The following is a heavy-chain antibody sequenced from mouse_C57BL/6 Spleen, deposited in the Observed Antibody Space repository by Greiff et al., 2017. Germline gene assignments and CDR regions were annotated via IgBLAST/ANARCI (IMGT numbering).Heavy chain of an antibody. CDR1: GYTFTSYW. D-gene: IGHD2-1*01. J-gene: IGHJ3*01. V-gene: IGHV1-50*01. CDR3: ARELQFAY. Sequence: VQLQQSGAELVKPGASVKLSCKASGYTFTSYWMQWVKQRPGQGLEWIGEIDPSDSYTNYNQKFKGKATLTVDTSSSTAYMQLSSLTSEDSAVYYCARELQFAYWGQGTLVTVSA. CDR2: IDPSDSYT.